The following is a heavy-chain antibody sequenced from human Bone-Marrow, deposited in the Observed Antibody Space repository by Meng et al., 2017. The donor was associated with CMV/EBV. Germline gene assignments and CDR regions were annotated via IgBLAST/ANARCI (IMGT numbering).Heavy chain of an antibody. Sequence: GESLKISCAASGFIVSSNYINWVRQAPGKGLEWVSIIYSGGGTYYADSVKGRFTISRDKSKNTVYLQMNSLRAEDTAVYYCARGGSIAAASPHGGYGMDVWGQGTTVTVSS. D-gene: IGHD6-13*01. CDR2: IYSGGGT. CDR3: ARGGSIAAASPHGGYGMDV. V-gene: IGHV3-53*01. J-gene: IGHJ6*02. CDR1: GFIVSSNY.